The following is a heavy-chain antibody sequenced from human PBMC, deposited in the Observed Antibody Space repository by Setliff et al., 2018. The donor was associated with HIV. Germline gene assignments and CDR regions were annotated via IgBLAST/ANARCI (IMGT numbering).Heavy chain of an antibody. CDR2: ISTHNDDT. CDR1: GYTFTTYA. CDR3: ARDRQDYSAGSYIYYFDY. V-gene: IGHV1-18*01. D-gene: IGHD3-10*01. J-gene: IGHJ4*02. Sequence: ASVKVSCKASGYTFTTYAISWVRQAPGQGLEWMGWISTHNDDTDYAQKFQGRVTMTRDTSTSTVYMELRSLRSDDTAVYYCARDRQDYSAGSYIYYFDYWGQGTLVTGLL.